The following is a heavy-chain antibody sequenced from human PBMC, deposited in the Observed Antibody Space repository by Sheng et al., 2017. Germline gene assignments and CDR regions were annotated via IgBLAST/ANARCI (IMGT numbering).Heavy chain of an antibody. D-gene: IGHD2-2*01. CDR3: ARAWCSSDSCHEGWFAP. V-gene: IGHV3-33*01. CDR2: IWYDGSKK. J-gene: IGHJ5*02. CDR1: GFTFSSHG. Sequence: QVQLVESGGGVVQPGRSLRLSCAASGFTFSSHGMHWVRQAPGKGLEWVAVIWYDGSKKYYVDSVKGRFTISRDNSNNTLYLQMNSLRADDTAVYYCARAWCSSDSCHEGWFAPWGQGTLVTVSS.